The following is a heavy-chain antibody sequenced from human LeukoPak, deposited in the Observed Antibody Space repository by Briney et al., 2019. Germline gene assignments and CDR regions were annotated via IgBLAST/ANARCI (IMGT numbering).Heavy chain of an antibody. CDR2: ISTSGTTM. J-gene: IGHJ6*02. CDR1: GFTFSDHY. CDR3: ARSGYCISTSCYSIWRRSLYGMDV. V-gene: IGHV3-11*01. Sequence: GGSLRLSCAASGFTFSDHYMSWIRLAPGKGLEWVSSISTSGTTMYYADSVKGRFTISRDNAKNSLYLQMNSLRAEDTAVYYCARSGYCISTSCYSIWRRSLYGMDVWGQGTTVTVSS. D-gene: IGHD2-2*02.